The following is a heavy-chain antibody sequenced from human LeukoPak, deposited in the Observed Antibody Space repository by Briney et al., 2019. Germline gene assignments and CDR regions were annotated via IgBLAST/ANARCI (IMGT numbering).Heavy chain of an antibody. CDR1: GGSISSYY. V-gene: IGHV4-59*08. CDR3: ARAEINYSDGPHFDY. Sequence: PSETLSLTCTVSGGSISSYYWSWIRQPPGKGLEWIGYIYYSGSANYNPSLKSRVTISVDTSKNQFSLKLSSVTAADTAVYYCARAEINYSDGPHFDYWGQGTLVTVSS. J-gene: IGHJ4*02. CDR2: IYYSGSA. D-gene: IGHD3-22*01.